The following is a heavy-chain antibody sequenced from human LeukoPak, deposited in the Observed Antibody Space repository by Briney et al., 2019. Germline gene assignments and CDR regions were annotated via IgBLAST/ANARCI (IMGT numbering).Heavy chain of an antibody. D-gene: IGHD6-19*01. CDR3: ARRDITSGWSFNY. V-gene: IGHV4-4*07. CDR1: GDSISNSH. CDR2: SRSSGRT. J-gene: IGHJ4*02. Sequence: SETLSLTCSVSGDSISNSHWSWIRQPAGKGLEWIGQSRSSGRTNYNPPLESRVTVSIDTPENQFSLTIRSVTATDTAIYYCARRDITSGWSFNYWGQGILVTVS.